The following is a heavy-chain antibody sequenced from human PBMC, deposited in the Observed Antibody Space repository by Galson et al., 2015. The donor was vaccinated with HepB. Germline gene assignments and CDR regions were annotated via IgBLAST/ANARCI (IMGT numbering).Heavy chain of an antibody. CDR2: IRYDGSNK. V-gene: IGHV3-30*02. Sequence: SLRLSCAASGFTFSSYGMHWVRQAPGKGLEWVAFIRYDGSNKYYADSVKGRFTISRDNSKNTLYLQMNSLRAEDTAVYYCAKDSPDIVVVPAAMPFAHSSSWPDYWGQGTLVTVSS. J-gene: IGHJ4*02. CDR1: GFTFSSYG. CDR3: AKDSPDIVVVPAAMPFAHSSSWPDY. D-gene: IGHD2-2*01.